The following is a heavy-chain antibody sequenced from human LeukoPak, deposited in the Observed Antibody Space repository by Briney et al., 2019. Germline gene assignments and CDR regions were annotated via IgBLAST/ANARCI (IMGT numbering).Heavy chain of an antibody. CDR3: ARDRSLYYYDSSGYQA. CDR1: GGTFSSYA. CDR2: IIPIFGTA. Sequence: ASVKVSCKASGGTFSSYAISWVRQAPGQGLEWMGGIIPIFGTANYAQKFQGRVTMTTDTSTSTAYMELRSLRSDDTAVYYCARDRSLYYYDSSGYQAWGQGTLVTVSS. V-gene: IGHV1-69*05. J-gene: IGHJ5*02. D-gene: IGHD3-22*01.